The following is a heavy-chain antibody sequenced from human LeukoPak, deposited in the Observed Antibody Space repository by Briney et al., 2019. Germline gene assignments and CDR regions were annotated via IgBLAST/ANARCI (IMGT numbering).Heavy chain of an antibody. J-gene: IGHJ4*02. CDR3: ATTRAHNYGFFDN. CDR1: GGSFSGYY. V-gene: IGHV4-34*01. CDR2: INHSGST. D-gene: IGHD5-24*01. Sequence: PSETLSLTCAVYGGSFSGYYWSWIRQPPGKGLEWIGEINHSGSTNYNPSLKSRVTISVDTSKNQFSLKLNSVTAADTAVYYCATTRAHNYGFFDNWGQGTLVTVSS.